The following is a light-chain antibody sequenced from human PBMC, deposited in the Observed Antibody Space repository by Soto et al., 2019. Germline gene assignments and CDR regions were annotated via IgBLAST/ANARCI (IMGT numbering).Light chain of an antibody. CDR3: QQRSNWL. J-gene: IGKJ4*01. CDR2: DAS. CDR1: QSVSSY. V-gene: IGKV3-11*01. Sequence: TLSLSPGERATLSCRASQSVSSYLAWYQQKPGQAPRLLIYDASNRATGIPARFSGSGSGTDFTLTISSLEPEDFAVYYCQQRSNWLFGGGTKVDI.